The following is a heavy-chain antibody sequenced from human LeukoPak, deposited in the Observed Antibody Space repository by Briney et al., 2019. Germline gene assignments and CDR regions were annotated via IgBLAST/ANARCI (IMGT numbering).Heavy chain of an antibody. Sequence: GASVKVSCKASGFTFTSSAVQWVRQARGQRLEWIGWIVVGSGNTNYAQKFQERVTITRDTSTSTVYMELSSLISEDTAVYYCAREGQGGYSYGYFGMDVWGQGTTVTVSS. J-gene: IGHJ6*02. CDR3: AREGQGGYSYGYFGMDV. CDR1: GFTFTSSA. D-gene: IGHD5-18*01. V-gene: IGHV1-58*01. CDR2: IVVGSGNT.